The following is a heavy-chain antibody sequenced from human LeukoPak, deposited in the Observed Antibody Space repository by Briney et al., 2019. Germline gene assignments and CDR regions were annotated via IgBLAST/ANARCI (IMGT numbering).Heavy chain of an antibody. V-gene: IGHV1-8*01. CDR3: ARDMAVRTFDY. J-gene: IGHJ4*02. CDR1: GYTFTSYD. CDR2: MNPNSGNT. D-gene: IGHD2-21*01. Sequence: ASVKVSCKASGYTFTSYDINWVRQATGQGLEWMGWMNPNSGNTGYAQEFQGRVTMTRDTSISTAYMELSSLRSEDTAVYYCARDMAVRTFDYWGQGTLVTVSS.